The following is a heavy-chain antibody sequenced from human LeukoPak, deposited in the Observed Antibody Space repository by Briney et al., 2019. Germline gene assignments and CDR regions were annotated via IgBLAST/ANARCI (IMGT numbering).Heavy chain of an antibody. CDR3: ARNFRGITDY. CDR2: IYYSGST. V-gene: IGHV4-59*01. J-gene: IGHJ4*02. Sequence: TSETLSLTCTVSGGSISSYYWSWIRQPPGKGLEWIGYIYYSGSTNYNPSLKSRVTISVDTSKNQFSLKLSSVTAADTAVYYCARNFRGITDYWGQGTLVTVSS. D-gene: IGHD1-14*01. CDR1: GGSISSYY.